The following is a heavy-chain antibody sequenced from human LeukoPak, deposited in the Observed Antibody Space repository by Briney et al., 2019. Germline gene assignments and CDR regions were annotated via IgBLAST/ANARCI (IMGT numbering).Heavy chain of an antibody. CDR1: GGSISSSSYY. D-gene: IGHD4-11*01. J-gene: IGHJ4*02. Sequence: PSETLSLTCTVSGGSISSSSYYWGCIRQPPGKGLEWIGCIYYSGSTYYNPSLKSRVTISVDTSKNQFSLKLSSVTAADTAVYYCARRGTVTTERFDYWGQGTLVTVSS. CDR2: IYYSGST. CDR3: ARRGTVTTERFDY. V-gene: IGHV4-39*01.